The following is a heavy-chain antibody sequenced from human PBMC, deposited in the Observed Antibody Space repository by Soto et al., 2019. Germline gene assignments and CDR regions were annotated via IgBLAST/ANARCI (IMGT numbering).Heavy chain of an antibody. CDR3: TTGDF. Sequence: EVQLVESGGGLVKPGGSLRLSCAASGFIFTNAYMRWVRQTPEKGLEWVARIKSKSTGGTIDYAAPVKGRFTISRDDYENTVSLQMNSLKAEDTALHYCTTGDFWGQGILVTVSS. CDR2: IKSKSTGGTI. CDR1: GFIFTNAY. V-gene: IGHV3-15*01. J-gene: IGHJ4*02.